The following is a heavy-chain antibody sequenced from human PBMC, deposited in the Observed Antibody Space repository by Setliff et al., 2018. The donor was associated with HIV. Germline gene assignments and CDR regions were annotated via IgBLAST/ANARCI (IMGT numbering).Heavy chain of an antibody. CDR1: GDSISSYS. D-gene: IGHD3-10*01. J-gene: IGHJ5*02. V-gene: IGHV4-4*09. CDR3: ARRIDDSGSFPDKNWFDT. CDR2: IFSSGST. Sequence: PSETLSLTCTVSGDSISSYSWNWIRQSPGGGLEWIGFIFSSGSTKYNPSLQSRVTMSIDTSKNQFSLRLTSVTAADTAVYYCARRIDDSGSFPDKNWFDTWGQGSLVTGS.